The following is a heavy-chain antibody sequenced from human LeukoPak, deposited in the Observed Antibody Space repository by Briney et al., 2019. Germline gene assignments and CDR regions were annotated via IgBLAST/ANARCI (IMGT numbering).Heavy chain of an antibody. CDR3: ARGPGSSGGAYVGDY. J-gene: IGHJ4*01. D-gene: IGHD3-22*01. V-gene: IGHV3-23*01. Sequence: PGGSLRLSCAASGFTFTNYAMSWVRQAPGKGLEWVSGISGGGGSTYYADSVKGRFSISRDNVKSTLYLQMNSLRAEDTAVYYCARGPGSSGGAYVGDYWGHGTLVTVSS. CDR1: GFTFTNYA. CDR2: ISGGGGST.